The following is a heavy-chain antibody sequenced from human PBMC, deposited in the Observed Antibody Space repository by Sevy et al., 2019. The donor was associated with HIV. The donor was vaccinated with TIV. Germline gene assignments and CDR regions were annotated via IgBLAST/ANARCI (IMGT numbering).Heavy chain of an antibody. CDR2: IKSKTDGGTR. CDR3: TAGVGTSDCDY. D-gene: IGHD1-26*01. CDR1: GFTFSSYD. Sequence: GGSLRLSCAASGFTFSSYDMSWVRQAPGKGLEWVGRIKSKTDGGTRDFAAPVKGRFAISRDDSKSTFYLQMDSLKTEDTGVYYCTAGVGTSDCDYWGQGILVTVSS. J-gene: IGHJ4*02. V-gene: IGHV3-15*01.